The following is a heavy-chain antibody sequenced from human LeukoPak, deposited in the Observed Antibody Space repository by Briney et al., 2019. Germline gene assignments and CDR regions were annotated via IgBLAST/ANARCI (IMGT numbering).Heavy chain of an antibody. J-gene: IGHJ6*02. Sequence: GGSLRLSCAASGLSFSTYNMIWVRQAPGKGLERVSSISSTSTFIHYAASVEGRFTTSRDNAKNSLYLQMNSLSAEDTAVYYCAPSGWRYYYNMAVWGQGTTVTVSS. D-gene: IGHD6-19*01. CDR3: APSGWRYYYNMAV. V-gene: IGHV3-21*01. CDR2: ISSTSTFI. CDR1: GLSFSTYN.